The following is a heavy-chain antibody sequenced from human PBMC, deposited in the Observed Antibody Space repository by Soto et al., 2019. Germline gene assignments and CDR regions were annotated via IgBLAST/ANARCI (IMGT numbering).Heavy chain of an antibody. Sequence: QVQLVESGGGVVQPGRSLRLSCAASGFTFSRYGMHWVRQAPGKGLEWVAVIWYDGSNKYYADSVKGRFTISRDNSKNTLYLQMNSLRAEDTAVYYCARDFGDEDIDNWFDPWGQGTLVTVSS. CDR2: IWYDGSNK. V-gene: IGHV3-33*01. J-gene: IGHJ5*02. D-gene: IGHD2-15*01. CDR1: GFTFSRYG. CDR3: ARDFGDEDIDNWFDP.